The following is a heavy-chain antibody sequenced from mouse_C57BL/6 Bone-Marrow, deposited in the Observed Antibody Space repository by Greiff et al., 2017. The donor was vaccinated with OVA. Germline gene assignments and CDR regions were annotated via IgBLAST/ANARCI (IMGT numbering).Heavy chain of an antibody. J-gene: IGHJ1*03. CDR2: INSDGGST. CDR3: ARQVIYYYGSGPLWWYFDV. CDR1: EYEFPSHD. Sequence: EVMLVESGGGLVQPGESLKLSCESNEYEFPSHDMSWVRKTPEKRLELVAAINSDGGSTYYPDTMERRFIISRDNTTKTLYLQMSSLRSEDTALYYCARQVIYYYGSGPLWWYFDVWGTGTTVTVSS. D-gene: IGHD1-1*01. V-gene: IGHV5-2*01.